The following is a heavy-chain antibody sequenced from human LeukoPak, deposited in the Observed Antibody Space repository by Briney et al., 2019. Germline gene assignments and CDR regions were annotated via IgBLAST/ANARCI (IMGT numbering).Heavy chain of an antibody. CDR1: GYTFTSYG. D-gene: IGHD3-3*01. V-gene: IGHV1-18*01. CDR3: ARDQERTIFWSAPGV. J-gene: IGHJ6*04. Sequence: ASVKVSCKASGYTFTSYGISWVRQAPGQGLEWMGWIRGYNGNTNYAQKLQGRVTMNTDTSTSTVYMELRSLRSDDTAVYYCARDQERTIFWSAPGVWGKGTSVTVSS. CDR2: IRGYNGNT.